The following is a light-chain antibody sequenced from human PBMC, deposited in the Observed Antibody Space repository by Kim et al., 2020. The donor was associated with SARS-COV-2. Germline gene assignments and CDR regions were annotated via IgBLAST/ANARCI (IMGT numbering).Light chain of an antibody. J-gene: IGKJ2*01. Sequence: SASVGDRDPLTCRASQRMSIYLNLYQQKPAKSPKLLIYAASSLQSGVPSRFSGSGSGTDFTLTISSLQREDFATYYCQQCYSTPYTFGQGTNLEIK. CDR1: QRMSIY. CDR3: QQCYSTPYT. CDR2: AAS. V-gene: IGKV1-39*01.